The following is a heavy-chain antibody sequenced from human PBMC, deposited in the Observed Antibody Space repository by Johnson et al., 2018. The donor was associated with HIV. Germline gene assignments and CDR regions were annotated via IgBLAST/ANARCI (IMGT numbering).Heavy chain of an antibody. CDR1: GFTFDTYG. CDR2: IWYDGSNK. J-gene: IGHJ3*02. V-gene: IGHV3-33*06. CDR3: AKDVSVVTPSGSFDI. D-gene: IGHD4-23*01. Sequence: QVQLVESGGGVVQPGRSLRLSCAASGFTFDTYGMHWVRQAPGKGLEWVAVIWYDGSNKYYADSVQGRVTISRDDSKNTLYLRLNSLRPEDSAVYYCAKDVSVVTPSGSFDIWGQGTRVTVSS.